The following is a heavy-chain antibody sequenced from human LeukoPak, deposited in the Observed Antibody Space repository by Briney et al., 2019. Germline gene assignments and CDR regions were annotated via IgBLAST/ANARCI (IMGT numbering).Heavy chain of an antibody. CDR2: IFYSGST. Sequence: SETLSLTCTVSSGSISTSNYYWGWVRQPPGKALEWIGNIFYSGSTYYSPSLKSRVTISLDTSRNQFSLKLNSVTAADTAVYYCARVSTLGSAFDLWGPGTMVTVSS. V-gene: IGHV4-39*07. D-gene: IGHD2/OR15-2a*01. CDR3: ARVSTLGSAFDL. CDR1: SGSISTSNYY. J-gene: IGHJ3*01.